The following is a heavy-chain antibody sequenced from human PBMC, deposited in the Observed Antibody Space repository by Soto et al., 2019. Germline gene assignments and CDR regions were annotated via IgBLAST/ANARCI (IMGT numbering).Heavy chain of an antibody. CDR3: ARGAPPFDD. Sequence: EVQLVQSGGGLVQPGGSLRLYCAASGLTLCEHYMDCVRQTPGKGLEWIGRSRNKVIGYTTEYAASVKGRFTISRDDSKNSLYLQMNILRTDDTAVYYCARGAPPFDDWGQGTLVTVSS. CDR1: GLTLCEHY. J-gene: IGHJ4*02. V-gene: IGHV3-72*01. CDR2: SRNKVIGYTT.